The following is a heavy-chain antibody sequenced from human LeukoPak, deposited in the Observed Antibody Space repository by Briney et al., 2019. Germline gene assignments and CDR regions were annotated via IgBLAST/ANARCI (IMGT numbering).Heavy chain of an antibody. J-gene: IGHJ4*02. V-gene: IGHV3-7*01. Sequence: GGSLRLSCAASGFTFSNYWMSWVRQAPGKGLEWVAHINKDGSEIYYVDSVRGRFTISRDNAKSSLSLQMNSLRVEDTAVYYCARDKVTYWGQGILVTVSS. CDR2: INKDGSEI. CDR3: ARDKVTY. CDR1: GFTFSNYW.